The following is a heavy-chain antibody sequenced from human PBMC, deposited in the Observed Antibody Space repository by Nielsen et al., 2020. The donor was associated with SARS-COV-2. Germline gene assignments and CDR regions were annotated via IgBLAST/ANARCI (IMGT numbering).Heavy chain of an antibody. J-gene: IGHJ6*02. CDR3: ARAPSDYYGMDV. D-gene: IGHD3-3*01. Sequence: ASVKVSCKASGYTFTSHYIHWVRQGPGQGLEWMGMINPSGGNTNYAQKLQGRVTMTRDTSTSTVYIEVSSLRSEDTAVYYCARAPSDYYGMDVWGQGTTVTVSS. CDR1: GYTFTSHY. CDR2: INPSGGNT. V-gene: IGHV1-46*04.